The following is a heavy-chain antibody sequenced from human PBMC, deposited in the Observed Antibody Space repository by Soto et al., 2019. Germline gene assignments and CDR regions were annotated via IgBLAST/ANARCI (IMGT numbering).Heavy chain of an antibody. V-gene: IGHV3-11*06. CDR3: ARGHYGMDV. Sequence: PGGSLRLSCAASGFTFSDYYMSWIRQAPGKGLEWVSYISSSSTYTDYADSVKGRFTISRDNAKNSLYLQMSSLRAEDTAVYYCARGHYGMDVWGQGTTVTVSS. CDR1: GFTFSDYY. CDR2: ISSSSTYT. J-gene: IGHJ6*02.